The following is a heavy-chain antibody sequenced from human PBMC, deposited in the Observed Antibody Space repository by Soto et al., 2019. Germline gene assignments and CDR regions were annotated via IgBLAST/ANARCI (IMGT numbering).Heavy chain of an antibody. CDR3: ARSDIVVVVAGGSSGYYYGMDV. Sequence: RASVKVSCKASGYTFTSYGISWVRQAPGQGLEWMGWISAYNGNTNYAQKLQGRVTMTTDTSTSTAYMELRSLRSDDTAVYYCARSDIVVVVAGGSSGYYYGMDVWGQGTTVTVSS. V-gene: IGHV1-18*04. CDR2: ISAYNGNT. CDR1: GYTFTSYG. D-gene: IGHD2-15*01. J-gene: IGHJ6*02.